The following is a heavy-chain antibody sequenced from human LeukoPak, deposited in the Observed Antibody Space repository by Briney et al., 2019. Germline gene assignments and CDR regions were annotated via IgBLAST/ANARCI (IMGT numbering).Heavy chain of an antibody. Sequence: ASVKVSCKASGYTFTSYAMHWVRQAPGQRLEWMGWINAGNGNTKYSQEFQGRVTITRDTSASTAYMELSSLRSEDMAVYYCARGGYSYGPAPGYYFDYWGQGTLVTVSS. D-gene: IGHD5-18*01. CDR3: ARGGYSYGPAPGYYFDY. CDR1: GYTFTSYA. J-gene: IGHJ4*02. V-gene: IGHV1-3*03. CDR2: INAGNGNT.